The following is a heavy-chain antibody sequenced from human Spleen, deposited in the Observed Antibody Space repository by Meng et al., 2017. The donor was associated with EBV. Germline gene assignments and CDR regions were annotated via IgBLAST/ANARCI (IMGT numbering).Heavy chain of an antibody. Sequence: QLHGAGPRQRERVVPLSLTWTVPGGCTSSENWCGSARQPPGKGLEWIGEIWHSRTNYSPSLKSRVTISVDKSKNQFSLNLGFMTAADTAVYYCARDLRPWLGGFDAWGPGTLVTVSS. CDR3: ARDLRPWLGGFDA. V-gene: IGHV4-4*02. CDR1: GGCTSSENW. D-gene: IGHD3-10*01. CDR2: IWHSRT. J-gene: IGHJ5*02.